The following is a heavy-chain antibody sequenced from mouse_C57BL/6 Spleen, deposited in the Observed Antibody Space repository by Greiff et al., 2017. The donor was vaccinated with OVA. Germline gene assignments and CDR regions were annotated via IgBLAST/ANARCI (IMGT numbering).Heavy chain of an antibody. J-gene: IGHJ2*01. CDR2: ISDGGSYT. V-gene: IGHV5-4*01. D-gene: IGHD1-1*01. CDR3: ARDYYGSPFDY. CDR1: GFTFSSYA. Sequence: EVKVVESGGGLVKPGGSLKLSCAASGFTFSSYAMSWVRQTPEKRLEWVATISDGGSYTYYPNNVTGRFTISRDNAKNNLYLQMSHLKSENTAMYYCARDYYGSPFDYWGQGTTLTVSS.